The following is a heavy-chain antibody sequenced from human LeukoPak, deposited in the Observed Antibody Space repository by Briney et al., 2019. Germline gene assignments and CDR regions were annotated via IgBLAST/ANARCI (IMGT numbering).Heavy chain of an antibody. J-gene: IGHJ4*02. CDR2: ISSSGSNI. D-gene: IGHD3-10*01. CDR3: ATLPGFGYFDY. Sequence: GGSLRLSCAASQFTFSIYTMNWVRQAPGKGLEWVSSISSSGSNIYYSDSVKGRFTISRDNSKNTLYLQMNSLRAEDTAVYYCATLPGFGYFDYWGQGTLVTVSS. V-gene: IGHV3-21*04. CDR1: QFTFSIYT.